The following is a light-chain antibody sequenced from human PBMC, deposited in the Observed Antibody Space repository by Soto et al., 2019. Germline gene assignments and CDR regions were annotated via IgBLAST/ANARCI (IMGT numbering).Light chain of an antibody. Sequence: DIQMTQSRSTLSASVGDRVTIPCRASQSISSWLAWYQQKPGKAPKLLIYDASSLESGVPSRFSGSGSGTEFTLTISSLQPDDFATYYCQQYNSYSRPFGQGTKV. V-gene: IGKV1-5*01. CDR3: QQYNSYSRP. CDR2: DAS. CDR1: QSISSW. J-gene: IGKJ1*01.